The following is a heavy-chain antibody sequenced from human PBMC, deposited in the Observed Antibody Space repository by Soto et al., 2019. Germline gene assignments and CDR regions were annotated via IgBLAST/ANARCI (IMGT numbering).Heavy chain of an antibody. CDR1: GYTFTSYY. D-gene: IGHD2-8*01. J-gene: IGHJ4*02. CDR3: ARPPYPGCINAVCYPLDY. V-gene: IGHV1-46*01. CDR2: INPSGGST. Sequence: QVQLVQSGAEVKKPGASVKISCKASGYTFTSYYMHWVRQAPGQGLEWMGIINPSGGSTNYAQKLQRRVAMTRDTSTRTVYMELNSLRSEDTAVYYCARPPYPGCINAVCYPLDYWGQGTLVTVSS.